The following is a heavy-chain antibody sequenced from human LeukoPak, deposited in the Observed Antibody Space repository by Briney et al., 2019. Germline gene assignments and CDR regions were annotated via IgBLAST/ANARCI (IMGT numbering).Heavy chain of an antibody. J-gene: IGHJ4*02. CDR2: LYSGGST. CDR1: GFTVSNNY. D-gene: IGHD2-15*01. Sequence: TGGSLRLSCAASGFTVSNNYMSWVRQAPGKGLEWVSVLYSGGSTYYADSVTGRFTISRDTSKNTLYLQMNSLRAEDTAVYYCARDSRRILPSDWGQGTLVTVSS. CDR3: ARDSRRILPSD. V-gene: IGHV3-66*01.